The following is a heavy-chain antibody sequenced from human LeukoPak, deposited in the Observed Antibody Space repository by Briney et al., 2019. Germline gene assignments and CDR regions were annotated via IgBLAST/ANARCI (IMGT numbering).Heavy chain of an antibody. D-gene: IGHD6-19*01. CDR1: GFTFSSYA. CDR2: ISGSGGST. J-gene: IGHJ6*02. Sequence: PGGSLRLSCAASGFTFSSYAMSWVRQAPGKGLEWVSAISGSGGSTYYADSVKGRFTISRDNSKNTLYLQMNSLRAEDTAVYYCARIPSSVAPRGYYYYGMDVWGQGTTVTVSS. V-gene: IGHV3-23*01. CDR3: ARIPSSVAPRGYYYYGMDV.